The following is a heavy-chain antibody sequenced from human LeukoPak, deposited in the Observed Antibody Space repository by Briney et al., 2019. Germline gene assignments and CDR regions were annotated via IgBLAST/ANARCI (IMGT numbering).Heavy chain of an antibody. Sequence: SETLSLTCTVSGGSISSSSYYWGWIRQPPGKGLEWIGYIYYSGSTNYNPSLKSRVTISVDTSKNQFSLKLSSVTAADTAVYYCARAGTGPDAFDIWGQGTMVTVSS. V-gene: IGHV4-61*05. J-gene: IGHJ3*02. CDR2: IYYSGST. D-gene: IGHD7-27*01. CDR3: ARAGTGPDAFDI. CDR1: GGSISSSSYY.